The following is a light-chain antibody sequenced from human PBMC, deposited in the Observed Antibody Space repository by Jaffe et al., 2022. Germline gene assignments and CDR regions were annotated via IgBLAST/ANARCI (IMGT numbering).Light chain of an antibody. J-gene: IGLJ3*02. CDR2: EVT. V-gene: IGLV2-23*02. CDR3: CSYARKTTPYWV. CDR1: SSDVGNYNL. Sequence: QSALTQPASVSGSPGQSITISCTGTSSDVGNYNLVSWYQHHPGKVPKLMIFEVTKRPSGISNRFSGSRSGNTASLTISGLQAEDEADYYCCSYARKTTPYWVFGGGTKLTVL.